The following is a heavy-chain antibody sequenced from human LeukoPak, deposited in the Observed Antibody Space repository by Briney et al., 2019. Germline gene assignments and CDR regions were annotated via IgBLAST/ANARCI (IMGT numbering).Heavy chain of an antibody. CDR1: GGSISSYY. J-gene: IGHJ4*02. Sequence: PSETLSLTCTVSGGSISSYYWSWIRQPPGKGLEWIGSIYYSGSTNYNPSLKSRGTISLDTSKNQFSLKLRSVTAADTAVYYCASARDFGGEGIWNWGQGTLVTVSS. V-gene: IGHV4-59*08. CDR3: ASARDFGGEGIWN. CDR2: IYYSGST. D-gene: IGHD3-10*01.